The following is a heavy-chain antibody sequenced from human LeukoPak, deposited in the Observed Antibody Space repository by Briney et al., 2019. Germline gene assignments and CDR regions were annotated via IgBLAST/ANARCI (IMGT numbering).Heavy chain of an antibody. J-gene: IGHJ4*02. D-gene: IGHD1-14*01. Sequence: DSVKGRFTISRDNSKNTLYLEMNSLRAEDTAVYHCAKRTATTEFDYWGQGALVTVSS. CDR3: AKRTATTEFDY. V-gene: IGHV3-30*02.